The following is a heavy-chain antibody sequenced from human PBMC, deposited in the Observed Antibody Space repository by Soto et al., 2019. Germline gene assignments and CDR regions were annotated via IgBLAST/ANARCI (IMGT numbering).Heavy chain of an antibody. Sequence: QLQLQESGPGLVKPSETLSLTCTVSGGSISSTTYYWGWIRQSPGKGLEWIGTIYYSGSTYYNPSLKSRIPIAVDTSKNQYSQRLSSVTAADTAVYYCARHGFNSGLYFFDYWGQGTLVSVSS. J-gene: IGHJ4*02. CDR3: ARHGFNSGLYFFDY. D-gene: IGHD6-19*01. CDR1: GGSISSTTYY. CDR2: IYYSGST. V-gene: IGHV4-39*01.